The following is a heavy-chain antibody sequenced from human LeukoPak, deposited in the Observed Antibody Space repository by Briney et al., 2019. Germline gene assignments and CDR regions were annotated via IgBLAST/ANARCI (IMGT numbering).Heavy chain of an antibody. V-gene: IGHV4-61*02. J-gene: IGHJ4*02. CDR2: VYNSGST. CDR1: GGSISSGGYC. CDR3: AREHGDYSETDY. Sequence: SETLSLTCTVSGGSISSGGYCWSWIRQPAGKGLEWIGRVYNSGSTNYNPSLKSRVTISIDTSKNQFSLKLASVTAADTAVYYFAREHGDYSETDYSGQGTLVTVSS. D-gene: IGHD4-17*01.